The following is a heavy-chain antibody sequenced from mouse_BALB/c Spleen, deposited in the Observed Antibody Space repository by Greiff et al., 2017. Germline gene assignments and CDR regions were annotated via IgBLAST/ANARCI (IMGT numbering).Heavy chain of an antibody. J-gene: IGHJ4*01. Sequence: QGQLKQSGAELMKPGASVKLSCKATGYTFSSYWIEWVKQRPGHGLEWIGEILPGSGSTNYNEKFKGKATFTADTSSNTAYMQLSSLTSEDSAVYYGARATARARRSYAMDYWGQGTSVTVSS. D-gene: IGHD3-1*01. CDR2: ILPGSGST. CDR3: ARATARARRSYAMDY. CDR1: GYTFSSYW. V-gene: IGHV1-9*01.